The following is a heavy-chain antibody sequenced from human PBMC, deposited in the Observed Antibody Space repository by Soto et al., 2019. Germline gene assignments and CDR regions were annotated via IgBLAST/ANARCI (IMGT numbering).Heavy chain of an antibody. CDR1: GGSISSYY. CDR2: IYYSGST. CDR3: ARDLAPYYYGSGSYYHYYYYGMDV. Sequence: SETLSLTCTVSGGSISSYYWSWIRQPPGKGLEWIGYIYYSGSTNYNPSLKSRVTISVDTSKNQFSLKLSSVTAADTAVYYCARDLAPYYYGSGSYYHYYYYGMDVWGQGTTVTVSS. J-gene: IGHJ6*02. D-gene: IGHD3-10*01. V-gene: IGHV4-59*01.